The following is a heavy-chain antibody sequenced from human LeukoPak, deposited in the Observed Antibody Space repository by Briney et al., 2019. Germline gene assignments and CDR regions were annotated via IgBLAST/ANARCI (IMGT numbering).Heavy chain of an antibody. CDR1: GYTFTSYG. Sequence: ASVKVSCKASGYTFTSYGISWVRQAPGQGLEWMGWISAYNGNTNYALKLQGRVTMTTDTSTSTAYMELRSLRSGDTAVYYCARDDWNDRAFDIWGQGTMVTVSS. CDR2: ISAYNGNT. J-gene: IGHJ3*02. CDR3: ARDDWNDRAFDI. V-gene: IGHV1-18*01. D-gene: IGHD1-1*01.